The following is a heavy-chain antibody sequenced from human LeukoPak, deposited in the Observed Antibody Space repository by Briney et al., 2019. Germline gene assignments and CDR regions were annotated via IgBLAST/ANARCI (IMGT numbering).Heavy chain of an antibody. CDR3: ARGPTVTTSYYYYYGMDV. V-gene: IGHV1-8*01. Sequence: ASVKVSCKASGYTFTSYDINWVRQATGQGLEWMGWMNPNSGNTGYAQKFQGRVTMTRNTSISTAYMELSSLRSEDTAVYYCARGPTVTTSYYYYYGMDVWGQGTMVTVSS. CDR2: MNPNSGNT. J-gene: IGHJ6*02. CDR1: GYTFTSYD. D-gene: IGHD4-17*01.